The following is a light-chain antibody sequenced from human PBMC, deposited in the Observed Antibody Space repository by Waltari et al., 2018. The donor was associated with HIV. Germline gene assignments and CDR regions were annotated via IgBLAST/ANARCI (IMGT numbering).Light chain of an antibody. CDR2: WAS. CDR1: QSVLYSSNNKNY. CDR3: QQYYSTPFT. J-gene: IGKJ3*01. Sequence: DIVMTQSPDSLAVSLGERATINCTSSQSVLYSSNNKNYLTWYQQKPGQPPKMLIYWASTRESGVPDRFSGSGSGTDFTLTISSLQAEDVAVYYCQQYYSTPFTFGPGTKVDIK. V-gene: IGKV4-1*01.